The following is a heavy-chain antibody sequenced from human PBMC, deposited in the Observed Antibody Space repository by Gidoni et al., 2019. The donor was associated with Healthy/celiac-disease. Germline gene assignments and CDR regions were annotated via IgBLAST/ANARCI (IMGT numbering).Heavy chain of an antibody. CDR1: GFTVSSNY. Sequence: EVQLVESGGGLVQPGGSLRLSCAASGFTVSSNYMSWVRQAPGEGLEWVSVIYSGGSTYYAASVKGRFTTSRHNPKNTLYLKMNSLGAEDTAVYYCAGGLMGGGGGSYFDYWGQGTLVTVSS. CDR3: AGGLMGGGGGSYFDY. CDR2: IYSGGST. D-gene: IGHD1-26*01. V-gene: IGHV3-53*04. J-gene: IGHJ4*02.